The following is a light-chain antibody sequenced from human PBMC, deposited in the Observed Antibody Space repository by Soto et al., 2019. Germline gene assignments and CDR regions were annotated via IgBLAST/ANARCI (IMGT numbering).Light chain of an antibody. CDR2: AAS. Sequence: DIQMTQSPSSLSASVADRVTITCRASQSIRRSLNWYQQKPGKAPKLLIYAASSLQSGVPSRFSGSGYGTDFTLTITSLQSEDFAIYYCQQSHSSPRTFGQGTKVDIK. CDR1: QSIRRS. V-gene: IGKV1-39*01. CDR3: QQSHSSPRT. J-gene: IGKJ1*01.